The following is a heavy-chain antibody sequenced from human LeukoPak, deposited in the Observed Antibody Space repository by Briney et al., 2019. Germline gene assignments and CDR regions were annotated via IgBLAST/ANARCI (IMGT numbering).Heavy chain of an antibody. CDR1: GGSFSGYY. D-gene: IGHD3-3*01. Sequence: KSSETLSLTCAVYGGSFSGYYWSWIRQPPGKGLEWIGEINHSGSTNYNPSLESRVTISVDTSKNQFSLKLSSVTAADTAVYYCARGGGPRITIFGVALPLDYWGQGTLVTVSS. CDR3: ARGGGPRITIFGVALPLDY. V-gene: IGHV4-34*01. CDR2: INHSGST. J-gene: IGHJ4*02.